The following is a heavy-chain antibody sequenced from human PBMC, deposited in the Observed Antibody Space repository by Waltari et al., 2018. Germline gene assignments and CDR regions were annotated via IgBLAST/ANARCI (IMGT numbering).Heavy chain of an antibody. Sequence: QVQLQESGPGLVKPSGTLSLTCAVSGGSLRGTNGWSWVRQPPGRGLEWIGEIYHKGRTSYNPSLGRRVTVSVDKSKNQFSLKVTSVTAADTAVYYCARDAIRAALDHWGPGILVTVSS. CDR1: GGSLRGTNG. J-gene: IGHJ4*02. V-gene: IGHV4-4*02. CDR2: IYHKGRT. CDR3: ARDAIRAALDH. D-gene: IGHD6-25*01.